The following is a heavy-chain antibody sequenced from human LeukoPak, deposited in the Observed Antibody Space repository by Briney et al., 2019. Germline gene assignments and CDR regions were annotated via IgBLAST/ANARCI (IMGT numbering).Heavy chain of an antibody. Sequence: SETLSLTCTVSGYSIGSRYFWGWIRQPPGKGLEWIGSFYHSGSAYYNPSLKSRVTISVDTSKNQFSLKLTSVTAADTAVYYCARGDSSGHPAFDYWGQGTLVTVSS. D-gene: IGHD3-22*01. CDR2: FYHSGSA. CDR1: GYSIGSRYF. V-gene: IGHV4-38-2*02. J-gene: IGHJ4*02. CDR3: ARGDSSGHPAFDY.